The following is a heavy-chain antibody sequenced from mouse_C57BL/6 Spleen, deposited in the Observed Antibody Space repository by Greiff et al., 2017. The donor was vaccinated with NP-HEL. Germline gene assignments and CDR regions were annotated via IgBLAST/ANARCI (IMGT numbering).Heavy chain of an antibody. CDR1: GFTFTDYY. Sequence: EVQLQQSGGGLVQPGGSLSLSCAASGFTFTDYYMSWVRQPPGKALEWLGFIRNKANGYTTEYSASVKGRFTISRDNSQSILYLQMNALRAEDSAPYYCARSAYYGSSQYYFDYWGQGTTLTVSS. CDR2: IRNKANGYTT. CDR3: ARSAYYGSSQYYFDY. D-gene: IGHD1-1*01. V-gene: IGHV7-3*01. J-gene: IGHJ2*01.